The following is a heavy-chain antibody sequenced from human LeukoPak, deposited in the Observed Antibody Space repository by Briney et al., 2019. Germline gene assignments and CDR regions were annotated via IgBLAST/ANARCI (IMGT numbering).Heavy chain of an antibody. Sequence: ASVKVSCKVSGGTFSSYAISWVRQAPGQGLEWMGNIDTDTGNPKYAPGFTGHFVFSLDTSVSTAYLQINSLRAEDTAVYYCARGTPTPGVDYWGQGTQVTVSS. V-gene: IGHV7-4-1*02. D-gene: IGHD1-1*01. CDR1: GGTFSSYA. CDR3: ARGTPTPGVDY. J-gene: IGHJ4*02. CDR2: IDTDTGNP.